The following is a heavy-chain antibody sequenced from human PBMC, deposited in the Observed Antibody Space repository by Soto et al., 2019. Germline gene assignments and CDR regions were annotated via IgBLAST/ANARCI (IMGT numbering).Heavy chain of an antibody. CDR1: GFTFSSYE. J-gene: IGHJ4*02. D-gene: IGHD1-26*01. Sequence: GGSLRLSCAASGFTFSSYEMNWVRQAPGKGLEWVSYISSSGSTIYYADSVKGRFTISGDNAKNSLYLQMNSLRAEDTAVYYCARDRLSRIVSHYFDYWGQGTLVTVSS. V-gene: IGHV3-48*03. CDR3: ARDRLSRIVSHYFDY. CDR2: ISSSGSTI.